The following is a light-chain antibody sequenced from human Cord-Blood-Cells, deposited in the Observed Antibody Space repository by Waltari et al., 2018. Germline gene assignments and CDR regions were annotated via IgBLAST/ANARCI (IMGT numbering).Light chain of an antibody. CDR1: GSDVGRYNL. CDR3: CSYAGSSTWV. CDR2: EGS. Sequence: QSALTQPASASGSPGQSITITCTGTGSDVGRYNLVSWYQQHPGKAPKLMIYEGSKRPSGVSNRFSGSKADNTAFLTISGLQAEDEADYYCCSYAGSSTWVFGGGTKLTVL. V-gene: IGLV2-23*01. J-gene: IGLJ3*02.